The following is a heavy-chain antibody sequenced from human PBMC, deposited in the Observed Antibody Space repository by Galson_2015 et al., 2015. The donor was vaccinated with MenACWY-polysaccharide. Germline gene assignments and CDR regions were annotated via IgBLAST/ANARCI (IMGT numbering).Heavy chain of an antibody. CDR1: GYKFSSYD. J-gene: IGHJ5*02. Sequence: SVKVSCKASGYKFSSYDINWVRRASGQGLEWMGWMNPNSGNTGYAQKFQGRVAMTRDTATSTAYTELRMLRYADTAVFYCTRKIARKHTFLDSWGRGTLVSAS. CDR2: MNPNSGNT. D-gene: IGHD3-3*02. V-gene: IGHV1-8*01. CDR3: TRKIARKHTFLDS.